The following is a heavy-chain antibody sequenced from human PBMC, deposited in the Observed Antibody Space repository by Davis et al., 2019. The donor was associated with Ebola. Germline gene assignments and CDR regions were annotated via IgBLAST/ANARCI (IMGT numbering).Heavy chain of an antibody. Sequence: AASVKVSYKASGGTFSSYAISWVRQAPGQGLEWLGWSHAYNGNTDYAQKIQGRVTMTTDTSTDTAYMELRSLRSDDTAVYYCARDRYITGGYWGQGTLVTVSS. CDR2: SHAYNGNT. V-gene: IGHV1-18*01. CDR1: GGTFSSYA. J-gene: IGHJ4*02. D-gene: IGHD1-20*01. CDR3: ARDRYITGGY.